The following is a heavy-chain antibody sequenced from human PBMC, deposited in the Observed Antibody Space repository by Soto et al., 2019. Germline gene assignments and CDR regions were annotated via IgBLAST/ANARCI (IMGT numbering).Heavy chain of an antibody. D-gene: IGHD6-6*01. V-gene: IGHV1-3*01. CDR2: INAGNGNT. Sequence: ASVKVSCKASGYTFTSYAMHWVRQAPGQRLEWMGWINAGNGNTKYSQKFQGRVTITRDTSASTAYMELSSLRSEDTAVYYCARGYSSSLPLPGWFDPWGQGTLVTVSS. CDR1: GYTFTSYA. J-gene: IGHJ5*02. CDR3: ARGYSSSLPLPGWFDP.